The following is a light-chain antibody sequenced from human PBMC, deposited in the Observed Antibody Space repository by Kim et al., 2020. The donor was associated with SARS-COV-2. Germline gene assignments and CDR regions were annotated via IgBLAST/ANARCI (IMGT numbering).Light chain of an antibody. J-gene: IGLJ3*02. CDR3: TSSAGSNNLV. CDR2: ELK. Sequence: GQSVTISCSGTSSEVGRYPYVSWYQQHPGQAPTLIIFELKHRPSGFPARFSGSKSGNTASLTVSGLQAEDEADYYCTSSAGSNNLVFGGGTQLTVL. V-gene: IGLV2-8*01. CDR1: SSEVGRYPY.